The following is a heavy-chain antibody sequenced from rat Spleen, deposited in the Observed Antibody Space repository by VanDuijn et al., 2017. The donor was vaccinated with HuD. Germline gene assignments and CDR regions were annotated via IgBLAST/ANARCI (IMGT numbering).Heavy chain of an antibody. Sequence: EVQLVESGGGLVQPGRSLNVSCVASGFTYSDYVMAWVRQAPTRGLEWVAFISTGGGNTYYRDSVKGRFTVSRDIAKSTLYLHMNDLRSEDTATYYCTRGTYFRHWGQGVMVTVSS. V-gene: IGHV5-25*01. CDR3: TRGTYFRH. J-gene: IGHJ2*01. CDR2: ISTGGGNT. CDR1: GFTYSDYV. D-gene: IGHD4-6*01.